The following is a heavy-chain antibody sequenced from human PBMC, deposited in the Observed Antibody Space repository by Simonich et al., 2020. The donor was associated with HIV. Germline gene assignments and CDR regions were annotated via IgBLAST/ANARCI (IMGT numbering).Heavy chain of an antibody. CDR1: GFTFDDYA. D-gene: IGHD6-6*01. V-gene: IGHV3-9*03. J-gene: IGHJ4*02. CDR2: SSWNRGSI. CDR3: AKDRYSSSSGSFDY. Sequence: EVQLVESGGGLVQPGRSLRLSCAASGFTFDDYAMHWVRQAPGEGVEWVSGSSWNRGSIGDADSVKGRFTISRDNAKNSLYLQMNSLRAEDMALYYCAKDRYSSSSGSFDYWGQGTLVTVSS.